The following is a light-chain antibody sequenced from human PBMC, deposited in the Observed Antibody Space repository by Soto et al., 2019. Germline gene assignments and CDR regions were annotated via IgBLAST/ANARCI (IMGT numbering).Light chain of an antibody. V-gene: IGLV2-8*01. CDR3: SSYAGSSTSYV. CDR2: DVY. Sequence: QSALTQPPSASGSLGQSVTISCTGTRSDIGGYNYVSWYLQYPGKAPKLMIYDVYKRPSGVPDRFSGSKSGNTASLTVSGLQAEDEADYYCSSYAGSSTSYVFGSGTKLTVL. CDR1: RSDIGGYNY. J-gene: IGLJ1*01.